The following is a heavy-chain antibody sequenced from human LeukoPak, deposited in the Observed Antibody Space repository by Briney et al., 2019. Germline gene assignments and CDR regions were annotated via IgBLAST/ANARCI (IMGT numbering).Heavy chain of an antibody. CDR1: GFNFSNYW. D-gene: IGHD3-10*01. CDR3: ARENYYGSGTYYSPSSF. CDR2: INSDGSTT. J-gene: IGHJ4*02. Sequence: RGALRLSCAASGFNFSNYWMRWVRQAPGKGLVWVSRINSDGSTTTNADSVKGRVTISRDSAKNTLYLQMNGLRAEDTAAYSCARENYYGSGTYYSPSSFWGEGTRVTVS. V-gene: IGHV3-74*01.